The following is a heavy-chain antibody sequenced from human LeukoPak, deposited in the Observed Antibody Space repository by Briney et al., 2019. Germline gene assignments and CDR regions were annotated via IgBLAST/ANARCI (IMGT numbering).Heavy chain of an antibody. CDR3: ARLHADTSLTPYYYYIYV. V-gene: IGHV4-59*08. CDR2: IYYSAST. J-gene: IGHJ6*03. CDR1: LDSISGHY. D-gene: IGHD5-18*01. Sequence: PSETLSLTCTVSLDSISGHYWSSIRQPPGTGLESIGYIYYSASTTYTPSLRSRATISIDTSMNQYSLRLTSVTAADTAVYYCARLHADTSLTPYYYYIYVWGKGTTVTVSS.